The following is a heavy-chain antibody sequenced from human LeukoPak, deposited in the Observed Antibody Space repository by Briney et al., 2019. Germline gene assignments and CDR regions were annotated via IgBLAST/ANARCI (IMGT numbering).Heavy chain of an antibody. CDR2: ISGSGGST. J-gene: IGHJ4*02. V-gene: IGHV3-23*01. Sequence: GGSLRLSCAASGFTLSSYAMSWVRQAPGKGLEWVSAISGSGGSTYYADSVKGRFTISRDNSKNTLYLQMNSLRAEDTAVYYCAKHSAQRSVDIVATMGVWGQGTLVIVSS. D-gene: IGHD5-12*01. CDR3: AKHSAQRSVDIVATMGV. CDR1: GFTLSSYA.